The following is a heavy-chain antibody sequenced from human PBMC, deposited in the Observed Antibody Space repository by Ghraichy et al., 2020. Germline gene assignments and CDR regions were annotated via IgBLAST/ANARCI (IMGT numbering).Heavy chain of an antibody. J-gene: IGHJ3*02. V-gene: IGHV4-39*07. D-gene: IGHD5-12*01. CDR1: GGSISSCCYY. CDR2: IYYSGST. Sequence: SETLSLTCTVSGGSISSCCYYWGWIRQPPGKGLEWIGSIYYSGSTYYNPFLKSRVTISVNTSKNQFFLKLSSVTAADTAVYYCAHGYINNAFDIWGQGTMVTVSS. CDR3: AHGYINNAFDI.